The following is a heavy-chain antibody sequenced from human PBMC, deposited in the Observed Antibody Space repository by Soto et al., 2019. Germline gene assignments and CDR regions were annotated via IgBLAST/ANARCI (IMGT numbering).Heavy chain of an antibody. J-gene: IGHJ6*02. CDR1: GFTFSSYS. CDR3: ARDLRPKSPGHYSYGMDV. V-gene: IGHV3-48*02. CDR2: ISSSSSTI. Sequence: EVQLVESGGGLVQPGGSLRLSCAASGFTFSSYSMNWVRQAPGKGLEWVSYISSSSSTIYYADSVKVRFTVSRDNAKNSLYLQMNSLRDEDTAVYYCARDLRPKSPGHYSYGMDVWGQGTTVTVSS.